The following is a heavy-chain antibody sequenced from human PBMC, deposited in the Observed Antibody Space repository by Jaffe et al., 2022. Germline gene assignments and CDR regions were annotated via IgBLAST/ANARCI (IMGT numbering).Heavy chain of an antibody. CDR3: ASDGPYSNYVYYYMDV. CDR2: IRYDGSNK. D-gene: IGHD6-13*01. CDR1: GFTFSSYG. J-gene: IGHJ6*03. V-gene: IGHV3-30*02. Sequence: QVQLVESGGGVVQPGGSLRLSCAASGFTFSSYGMHWVRQAPGKGLEWVAFIRYDGSNKYYADSVKGRFTISRDNSKNTLYLQMNSLRAEDTAVYYCASDGPYSNYVYYYMDVWGKGTTVTVSS.